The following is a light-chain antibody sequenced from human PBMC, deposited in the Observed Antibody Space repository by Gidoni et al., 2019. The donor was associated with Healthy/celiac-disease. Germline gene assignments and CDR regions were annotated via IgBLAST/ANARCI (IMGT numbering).Light chain of an antibody. Sequence: DIQMTQSPSSLSASVGDRVTITCQASQDIRTYLNWYQQKPGKAPNLLVSDASNLETGVPSRFTGSGSGTDFTLTISSLQPEDIATYYCQQYYNLPLTFGGGTKVEIK. CDR2: DAS. CDR3: QQYYNLPLT. CDR1: QDIRTY. V-gene: IGKV1-33*01. J-gene: IGKJ4*01.